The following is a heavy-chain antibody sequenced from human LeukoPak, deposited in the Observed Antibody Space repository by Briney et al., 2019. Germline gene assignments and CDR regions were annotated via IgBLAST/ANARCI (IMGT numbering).Heavy chain of an antibody. D-gene: IGHD6-6*01. CDR2: IYYSGST. CDR3: ARGPRRPIRTSSSSTTLYYFDY. Sequence: PSETLSLTCTVSGGSISSYYWSWIRQPPGKGLEWIGYIYYSGSTNYNPSLRSRVTISVDTSKNHFSLRLSSVTAADTAVYYCARGPRRPIRTSSSSTTLYYFDYWGQGTLVTVSS. V-gene: IGHV4-59*12. J-gene: IGHJ4*02. CDR1: GGSISSYY.